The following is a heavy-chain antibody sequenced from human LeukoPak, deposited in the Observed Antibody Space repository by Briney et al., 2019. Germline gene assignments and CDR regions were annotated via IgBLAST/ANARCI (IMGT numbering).Heavy chain of an antibody. D-gene: IGHD6-13*01. V-gene: IGHV4-39*01. CDR1: GGSISSSSYY. J-gene: IGHJ4*02. Sequence: PSETLSLTCTVSGGSISSSSYYWGWIRQPPGKGLEWIGNTYYGGDTYYNPSLKSRVTISVDTSKNQFSLELNSVTAADTAVYYCASGNIAAAGATLDYWGQGTLVTVSS. CDR2: TYYGGDT. CDR3: ASGNIAAAGATLDY.